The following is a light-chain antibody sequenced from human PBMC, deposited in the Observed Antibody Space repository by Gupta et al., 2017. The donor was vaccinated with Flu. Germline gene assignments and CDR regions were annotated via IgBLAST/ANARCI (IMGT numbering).Light chain of an antibody. CDR3: HQYKSYPPLT. J-gene: IGKJ4*01. V-gene: IGKV1-16*02. CDR2: AAS. Sequence: SSLYASVGDRVTSTCRASQGIRNYLAWFKQKPEKAPKSLIYAASSWQNGVASKFSGSGYGKDLTLTSSSRQQEDFATYYCHQYKSYPPLTFGGGTKVEIK. CDR1: QGIRNY.